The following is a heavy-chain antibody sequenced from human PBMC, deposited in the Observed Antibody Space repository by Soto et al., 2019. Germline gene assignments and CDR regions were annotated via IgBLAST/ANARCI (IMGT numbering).Heavy chain of an antibody. CDR1: GFTFSSYA. J-gene: IGHJ6*02. CDR2: ISGSGGST. Sequence: PGGSLRLSCAASGFTFSSYAMSWVRQAPGKGLEWVSAISGSGGSTYYADSVKGRFTISRDNSKNTLYLQMNSLRAEDTAVYYCAKRLSSSWYNHYYGMDVWGQGTTVTVSS. CDR3: AKRLSSSWYNHYYGMDV. V-gene: IGHV3-23*01. D-gene: IGHD6-13*01.